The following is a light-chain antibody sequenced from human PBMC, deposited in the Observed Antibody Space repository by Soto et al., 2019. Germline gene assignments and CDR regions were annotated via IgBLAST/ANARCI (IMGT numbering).Light chain of an antibody. CDR2: DVT. CDR3: SSYTSISTYV. Sequence: QSVLTKPASVYGSPGQSITISCTGTSSDVGGYNFVSWYQQHPDKAPKLMIYDVTNRPSGVSNRFSGSKSGNTASLTISGLQAEDEADYYCSSYTSISTYVFGTGTKVTVL. CDR1: SSDVGGYNF. J-gene: IGLJ1*01. V-gene: IGLV2-14*01.